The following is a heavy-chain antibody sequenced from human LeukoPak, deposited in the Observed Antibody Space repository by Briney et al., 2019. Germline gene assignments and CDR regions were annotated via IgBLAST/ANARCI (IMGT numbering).Heavy chain of an antibody. D-gene: IGHD5-12*01. Sequence: PGGSLRLSCAVSGFTFSTYTMSWVRQAPGKGLEWVSAISGSGGSTYYADSVKGRFTISRDNSKNTLYLQMNSLRAEDTAVYYCAKDERSTSGYGHQQYYFDYWGQGTLVTVSS. CDR2: ISGSGGST. J-gene: IGHJ4*02. V-gene: IGHV3-23*01. CDR1: GFTFSTYT. CDR3: AKDERSTSGYGHQQYYFDY.